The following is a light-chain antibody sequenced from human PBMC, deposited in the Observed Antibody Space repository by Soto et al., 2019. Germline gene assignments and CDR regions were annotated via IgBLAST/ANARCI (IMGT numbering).Light chain of an antibody. CDR2: AAC. V-gene: IGKV1-39*01. CDR1: QSISSY. CDR3: QQSYSTPRIT. J-gene: IGKJ5*01. Sequence: DIQMTQSPSSLSASVGDRVTITCRASQSISSYLNWYQQKPGKAPKLLSYAACSLQSGVPSMFSGGGSGTDFTLTISSLQPEDFATYYCQQSYSTPRITFGQGTRLEIK.